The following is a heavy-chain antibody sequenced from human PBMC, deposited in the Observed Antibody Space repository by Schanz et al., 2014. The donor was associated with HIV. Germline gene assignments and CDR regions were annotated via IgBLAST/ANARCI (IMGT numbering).Heavy chain of an antibody. CDR1: GFTFSSYG. V-gene: IGHV3-30*18. J-gene: IGHJ3*02. D-gene: IGHD1-26*01. Sequence: QVQLVESGGGVVQPGRSLRLSCAASGFTFSSYGMHWVRQAPGKGLEWVAVISYDGTNEYYADSVKGRFTVSRDNSKNTLYLQMNSLRAEDTAVYYCAKDMGSGSYETFDIWGQGTMVTVSS. CDR3: AKDMGSGSYETFDI. CDR2: ISYDGTNE.